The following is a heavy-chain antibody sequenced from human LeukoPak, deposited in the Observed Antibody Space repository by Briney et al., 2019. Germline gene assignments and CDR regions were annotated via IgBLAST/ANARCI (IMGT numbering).Heavy chain of an antibody. CDR3: TTSPYYYDSSGYTFDY. CDR1: GFTFSSYG. Sequence: GGSLRLSCAASGFTFSSYGMSWVRQAPGKGLEWVSAISGSGGSTYYADSVKGRFTISRDNSKNTLYLQMNSLRAEDTAVYYCTTSPYYYDSSGYTFDYWGQGTLVTVSS. CDR2: ISGSGGST. V-gene: IGHV3-23*01. J-gene: IGHJ4*02. D-gene: IGHD3-22*01.